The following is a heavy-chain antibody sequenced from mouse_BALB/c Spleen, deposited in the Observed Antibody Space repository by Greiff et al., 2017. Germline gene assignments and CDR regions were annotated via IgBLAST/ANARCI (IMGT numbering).Heavy chain of an antibody. CDR2: IYPYNGGT. J-gene: IGHJ2*01. CDR3: ARSLGYPCYFDY. V-gene: IGHV1S29*02. Sequence: EVKLVESGPELVKPGASVKISCKASGYTFTDYNMHWVKQSHGKSLEWIGYIYPYNGGTGYNQKFKSKATLTVDNSSSTAYMELRSLTSEDSAVYYCARSLGYPCYFDYWGQGTTLTVSS. D-gene: IGHD4-1*01. CDR1: GYTFTDYN.